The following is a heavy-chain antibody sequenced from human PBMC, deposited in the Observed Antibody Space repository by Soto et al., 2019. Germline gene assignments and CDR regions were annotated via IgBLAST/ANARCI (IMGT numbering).Heavy chain of an antibody. J-gene: IGHJ3*02. D-gene: IGHD2-15*01. CDR1: GGSISSYY. CDR2: INYSGST. Sequence: QVQLQESGPGLVKPSETLSLTCTVSGGSISSYYWSWIQPPPGKRLEWIWSINYSGSTNYNPALKSRVTISVDTSKNQFSLKLSSVTAADTAVYYCASHCSGGSCYYACDIWGQWTMVTVSS. CDR3: ASHCSGGSCYYACDI. V-gene: IGHV4-59*08.